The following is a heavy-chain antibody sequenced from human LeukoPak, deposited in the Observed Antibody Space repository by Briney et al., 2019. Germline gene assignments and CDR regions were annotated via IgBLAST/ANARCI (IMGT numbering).Heavy chain of an antibody. D-gene: IGHD3-10*01. V-gene: IGHV1-2*02. CDR2: INPSSGDT. Sequence: ASVKVSCKPSGYTFTGYYLHWVRQAPGHGLEWMGWINPSSGDTKYAQKFQGRVTMTRDTSISTAYMELSRLRSDDTAVYYCAREPRTYYYGSGSQKGDYWGQGTLVTVSS. CDR3: AREPRTYYYGSGSQKGDY. J-gene: IGHJ4*02. CDR1: GYTFTGYY.